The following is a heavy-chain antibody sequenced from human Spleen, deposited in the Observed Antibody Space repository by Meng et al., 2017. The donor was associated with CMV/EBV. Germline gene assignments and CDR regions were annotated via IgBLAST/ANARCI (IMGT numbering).Heavy chain of an antibody. J-gene: IGHJ4*02. V-gene: IGHV3-7*01. CDR2: IKEDGSEK. CDR3: GRCWDY. Sequence: GGSLRLSCAASGFTFSSYGMHWVRQAPGKGLEWVATIKEDGSEKYYVDSVKGRFTISRDNAKSSLYLQMNSLRDEDTAVYYCGRCWDYWGQGTLVTVSS. D-gene: IGHD4/OR15-4a*01. CDR1: GFTFSSYG.